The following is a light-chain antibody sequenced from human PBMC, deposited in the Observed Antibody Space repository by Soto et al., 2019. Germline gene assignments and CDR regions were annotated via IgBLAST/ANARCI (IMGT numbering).Light chain of an antibody. CDR3: CSSGGSPTYV. CDR2: EVN. V-gene: IGLV2-23*02. Sequence: QSVLTQPASVSGSPGQSITISCTGTSSDVGAYNHVSWYQHHPGKAPKLMIFEVNKRPSGVSNRFSGSKSGNTASLTISGLKVEDEADYYCCSSGGSPTYVFGTGTKVTVL. CDR1: SSDVGAYNH. J-gene: IGLJ1*01.